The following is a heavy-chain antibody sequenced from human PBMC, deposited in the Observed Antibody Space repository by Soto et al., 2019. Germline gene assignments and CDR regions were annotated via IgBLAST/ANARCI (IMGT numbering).Heavy chain of an antibody. CDR1: GGSISSSSYY. V-gene: IGHV4-39*01. J-gene: IGHJ6*02. CDR3: AGQDIVLVPADPGDV. D-gene: IGHD2-2*01. Sequence: QLQLQESGPGLVKPSETLSLTCTVSGGSISSSSYYWGWIRQPPGKGLEWIGSIYYSGSTYYNPSLKSRVTISVDTSKNQFSLKLSSVTAADTAVYYCAGQDIVLVPADPGDVWGQGTTVTVSS. CDR2: IYYSGST.